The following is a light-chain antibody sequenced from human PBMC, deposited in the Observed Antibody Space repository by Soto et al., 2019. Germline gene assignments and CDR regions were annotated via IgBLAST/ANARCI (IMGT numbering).Light chain of an antibody. V-gene: IGLV3-21*04. CDR3: QVWDSSSDLRVV. Sequence: SYVLTQPPSVSVAPGKTAKITCGGNNIGSKSVHWCQQKPGQAPVLVIYYDSDRPSGIPERFSGSNSGNTATLTINSVEAGDEADYYCQVWDSSSDLRVVFGGGTKLTVL. CDR2: YDS. CDR1: NIGSKS. J-gene: IGLJ2*01.